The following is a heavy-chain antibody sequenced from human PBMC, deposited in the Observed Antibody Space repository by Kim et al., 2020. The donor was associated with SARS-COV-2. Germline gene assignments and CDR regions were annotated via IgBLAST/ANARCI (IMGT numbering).Heavy chain of an antibody. V-gene: IGHV4-39*01. CDR3: ARHVYTAAGVLDY. Sequence: SETLSLTCTVSGGSISSSSYYWGWIRQPPGKGLEWFGSIFYSGSTYYNPSLKSRVTISVDTSKNQFSLKLSSVTAADTAVYYCARHVYTAAGVLDYWGQGTLVTVSS. D-gene: IGHD6-13*01. CDR2: IFYSGST. J-gene: IGHJ4*02. CDR1: GGSISSSSYY.